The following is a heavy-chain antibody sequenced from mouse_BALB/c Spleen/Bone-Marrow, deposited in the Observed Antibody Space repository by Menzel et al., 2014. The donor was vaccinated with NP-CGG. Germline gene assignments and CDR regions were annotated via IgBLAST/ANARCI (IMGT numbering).Heavy chain of an antibody. CDR1: GYTFTSYW. J-gene: IGHJ2*01. Sequence: QVQLQQPGAELVKPGASVKLSCKASGYTFTSYWMHWVKPRPGQGLEWIGEINPSNGRTNYNEKFKSKATLTVDKSSSTAYMQLSSLTSEDSAVCYCARRATTVVATDYWGQGTTLTVSS. CDR3: ARRATTVVATDY. V-gene: IGHV1S81*02. CDR2: INPSNGRT. D-gene: IGHD1-1*01.